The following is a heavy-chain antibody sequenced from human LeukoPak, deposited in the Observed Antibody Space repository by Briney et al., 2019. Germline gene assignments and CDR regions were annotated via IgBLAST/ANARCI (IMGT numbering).Heavy chain of an antibody. CDR1: SGSISSYY. CDR3: AGSPLIYYDTSGYYLS. J-gene: IGHJ4*02. D-gene: IGHD3-22*01. Sequence: SETLSLTCTVSSGSISSYYWSWLRQPPGKGLECIGYVSYSGSTNYNPSLKSRATISVDTSKNQFSLKLTSVTAADTAVYYCAGSPLIYYDTSGYYLSWGQGTLVTVSS. V-gene: IGHV4-59*01. CDR2: VSYSGST.